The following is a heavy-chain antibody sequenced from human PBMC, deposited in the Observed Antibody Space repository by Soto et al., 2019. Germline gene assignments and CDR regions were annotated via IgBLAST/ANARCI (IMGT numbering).Heavy chain of an antibody. D-gene: IGHD2-15*01. CDR1: GYTFTSYG. Sequence: APVKVSCKASGYTFTSYGISWVRQAPGQGLEWMGWISAYNGNTNYAQKLQGRVTMTTDTSTSTAYMELRSLRSDDTAVYYCAGGGSVAATLFAFDIWGQGTMVTVSS. CDR2: ISAYNGNT. CDR3: AGGGSVAATLFAFDI. J-gene: IGHJ3*02. V-gene: IGHV1-18*01.